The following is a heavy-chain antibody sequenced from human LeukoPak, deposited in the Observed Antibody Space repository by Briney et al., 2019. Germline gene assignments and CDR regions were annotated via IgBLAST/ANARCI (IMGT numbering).Heavy chain of an antibody. Sequence: PSETLSLTCTVSGVSISSSSYYWGWIRQPPGKGLEWIGSIYYSGSTYYNPSLKSRVTISVDTSKNQFSLKLSSVTAADTAVYYCARHQGIVETPRGWFDPWGQGTLVTVSS. D-gene: IGHD1-26*01. V-gene: IGHV4-39*01. CDR1: GVSISSSSYY. J-gene: IGHJ5*02. CDR2: IYYSGST. CDR3: ARHQGIVETPRGWFDP.